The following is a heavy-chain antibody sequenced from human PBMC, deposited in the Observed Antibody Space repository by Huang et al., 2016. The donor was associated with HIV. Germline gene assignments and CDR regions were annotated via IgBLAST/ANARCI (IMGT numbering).Heavy chain of an antibody. V-gene: IGHV5-51*01. CDR1: GYRFTSYW. CDR3: ARHEPGGVAY. Sequence: EVQLVQSGAEVKKPGESLKISCKGSGYRFTSYWIGWVRQMPGKGREWMGMINPGDSYTRYSPSFQGQVTSAADESISTAYLQWSSLKASDTAMFYCARHEPGGVAYWGQGTLVTVSS. D-gene: IGHD3-16*01. J-gene: IGHJ4*02. CDR2: INPGDSYT.